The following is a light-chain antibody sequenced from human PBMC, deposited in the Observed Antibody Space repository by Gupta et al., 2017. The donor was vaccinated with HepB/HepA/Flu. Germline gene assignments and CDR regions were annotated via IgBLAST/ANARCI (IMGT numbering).Light chain of an antibody. V-gene: IGLV2-14*03. CDR1: SSDVGGYNY. Sequence: QSALPQPASVSGSPGQSITLSCTGTSSDVGGYNYVSWYQQQPGKAPKLMIYDVSNRPSGVANRFSGSKSGNTASLTISGLQAEDEADYYCSSYTGSSTLVVFGGGTKLTVL. J-gene: IGLJ2*01. CDR3: SSYTGSSTLVV. CDR2: DVS.